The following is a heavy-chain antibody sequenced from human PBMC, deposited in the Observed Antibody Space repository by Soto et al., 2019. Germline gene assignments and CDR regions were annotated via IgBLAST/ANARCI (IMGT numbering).Heavy chain of an antibody. J-gene: IGHJ4*02. V-gene: IGHV4-34*01. CDR3: ARRPSLSIAAAGTLDY. CDR1: GGSFSGYY. CDR2: INHSGST. D-gene: IGHD6-13*01. Sequence: SETLSLTXAVYGGSFSGYYWSWIRQPPGKGLEWIGEINHSGSTNYNPSLKSRVTISVDTSKNQFSLKLSSVTAADTAVYYCARRPSLSIAAAGTLDYWGQGTLVTVSS.